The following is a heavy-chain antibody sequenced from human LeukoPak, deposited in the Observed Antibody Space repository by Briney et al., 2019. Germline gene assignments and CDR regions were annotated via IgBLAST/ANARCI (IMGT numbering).Heavy chain of an antibody. Sequence: QPGRSLRLSCAASGFTFSSYGMHWVRQAPGKGLEWVAVIWYDGSNKYYADSVKGRFTISRDNCKNTLYLQMNSLRAEDTAVYYCAKGTYYYDSSGYAFDYWGQGTLVTVSS. V-gene: IGHV3-33*06. CDR2: IWYDGSNK. D-gene: IGHD3-22*01. J-gene: IGHJ4*02. CDR3: AKGTYYYDSSGYAFDY. CDR1: GFTFSSYG.